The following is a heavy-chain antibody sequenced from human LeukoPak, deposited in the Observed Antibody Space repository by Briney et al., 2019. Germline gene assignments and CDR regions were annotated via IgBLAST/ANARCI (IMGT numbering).Heavy chain of an antibody. CDR3: ARDLGNTGWYTFDY. Sequence: SQTLSVTCAITGDSVSSINCAWNWIRQSPSRGLEWLGRTYYRSKGYTDYALSMKGRITINPDTSKNQFSLQLNSVTPDDTAVYYCARDLGNTGWYTFDYWGQGTLVTVSS. J-gene: IGHJ4*02. V-gene: IGHV6-1*01. CDR2: TYYRSKGYT. CDR1: GDSVSSINCA. D-gene: IGHD6-19*01.